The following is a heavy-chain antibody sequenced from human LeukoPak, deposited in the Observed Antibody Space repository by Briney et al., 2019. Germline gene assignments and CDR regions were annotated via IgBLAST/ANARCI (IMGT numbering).Heavy chain of an antibody. D-gene: IGHD3-22*01. J-gene: IGHJ6*03. V-gene: IGHV3-21*01. CDR1: GFTFSSYS. CDR3: ARDGRRFALGVNAGGYYYYYYMDV. CDR2: ISSSSSYI. Sequence: GGSLRLSCAASGFTFSSYSMNWVRQAPGKGLEWVSSISSSSSYIYYADSVKGRFTISRDNAKNSLYLQMNSLRAEDTAVYYCARDGRRFALGVNAGGYYYYYYMDVWGKGTTVTVSS.